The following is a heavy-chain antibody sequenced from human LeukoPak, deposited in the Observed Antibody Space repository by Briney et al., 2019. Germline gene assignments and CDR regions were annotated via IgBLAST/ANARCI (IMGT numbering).Heavy chain of an antibody. J-gene: IGHJ4*02. Sequence: PGGSLRLSCAASGFTFSSYAMSWVRQAPGKGLEWVSAISGSGGSTYYADSVKGRFTISRDNAKNSLYLQMNSLRAEDTAVYYCARDGKDYDFWSGQHYFDYWGQGTLVTVSS. CDR1: GFTFSSYA. CDR2: ISGSGGST. V-gene: IGHV3-23*01. CDR3: ARDGKDYDFWSGQHYFDY. D-gene: IGHD3-3*01.